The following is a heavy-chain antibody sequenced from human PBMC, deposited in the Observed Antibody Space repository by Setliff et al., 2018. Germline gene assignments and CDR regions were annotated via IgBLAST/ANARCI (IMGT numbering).Heavy chain of an antibody. J-gene: IGHJ6*03. CDR1: GVTFSSYG. D-gene: IGHD3-22*01. V-gene: IGHV1-69*05. CDR2: TIPMFGTT. CDR3: VRAVVDSRSSTDYRYYMDV. Sequence: GASVKVSCKASGVTFSSYGISWVRQAPGQGLEWMGGTIPMFGTTEYAQKFQGRLTIITDESTTTAFMELSSLRSDDTAVYYCVRAVVDSRSSTDYRYYMDVWGKGTTVTVSS.